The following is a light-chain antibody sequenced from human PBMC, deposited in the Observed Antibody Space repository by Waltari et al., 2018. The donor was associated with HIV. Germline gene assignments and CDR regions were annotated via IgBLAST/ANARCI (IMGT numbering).Light chain of an antibody. CDR1: NIGSKS. V-gene: IGLV3-21*02. Sequence: SYVLTQPPSVSVAPRQTARITCGGNNIGSKSVHWYQQKPGQAPVLVVYDESDRPSGIPERFSGSNSGNTATLTITRVEAGDEADFYCQVWDHTSDHPAVFGGGTKLTVL. CDR2: DES. CDR3: QVWDHTSDHPAV. J-gene: IGLJ2*01.